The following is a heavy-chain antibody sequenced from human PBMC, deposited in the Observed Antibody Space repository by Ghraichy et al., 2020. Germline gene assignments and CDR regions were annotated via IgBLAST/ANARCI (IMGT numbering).Heavy chain of an antibody. J-gene: IGHJ3*02. CDR3: ARNYDSSGYNDAFDI. D-gene: IGHD3-22*01. Sequence: GGSLRLSCAASGFTVSSNYMSWVRQAPGKGLEWVSVIYSGGSTYYAESVKGRFTISRDNYKNTLYLQMNSLRAEDTAVYYCARNYDSSGYNDAFDIWGQWTMVTVSS. CDR1: GFTVSSNY. V-gene: IGHV3-66*01. CDR2: IYSGGST.